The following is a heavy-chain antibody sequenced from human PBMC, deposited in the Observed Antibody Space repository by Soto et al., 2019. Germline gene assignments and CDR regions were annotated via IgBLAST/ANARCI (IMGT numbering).Heavy chain of an antibody. D-gene: IGHD3-9*01. CDR3: ARSYYDILTGYYNNYYYYMDV. Sequence: SETLSLTCTVSGGSISSGGYYWSWIRQHPGKGLEWIGYIYYSGSTYYNPSLKSRVTISVDTSKTPFSLKLSSVTAADTAVYYCARSYYDILTGYYNNYYYYMDVWGKGTTVTVSS. CDR1: GGSISSGGYY. CDR2: IYYSGST. J-gene: IGHJ6*03. V-gene: IGHV4-31*03.